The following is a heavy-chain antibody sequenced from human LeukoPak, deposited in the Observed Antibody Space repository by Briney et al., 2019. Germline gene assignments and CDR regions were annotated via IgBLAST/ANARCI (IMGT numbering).Heavy chain of an antibody. CDR3: ASSGSWYVDY. CDR2: INTNTGNP. V-gene: IGHV7-4-1*02. D-gene: IGHD2-15*01. Sequence: ASVEVSCKASGYTFTSYAMNWVRQAPGQGLEWMGWINTNTGNPTYAQGFTGRFVFSLDTSVSTAYLQITSLKAEDTAVYYCASSGSWYVDYWGQGTLVTVSS. CDR1: GYTFTSYA. J-gene: IGHJ4*02.